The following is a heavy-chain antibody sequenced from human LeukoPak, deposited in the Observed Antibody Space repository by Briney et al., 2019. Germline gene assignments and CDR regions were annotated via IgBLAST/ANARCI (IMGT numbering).Heavy chain of an antibody. CDR3: ARVNWNYLRIFDY. CDR2: IYSGGST. V-gene: IGHV3-53*01. CDR1: GFIVSSNY. J-gene: IGHJ4*02. D-gene: IGHD1-7*01. Sequence: SGGSLRLSCAASGFIVSSNYMNWVRQAPGKGLEWVSLIYSGGSTYYADSVKGRFTISRDDSKNTLYLQMNSLRAEDTALYYCARVNWNYLRIFDYWGQGTLVTVSS.